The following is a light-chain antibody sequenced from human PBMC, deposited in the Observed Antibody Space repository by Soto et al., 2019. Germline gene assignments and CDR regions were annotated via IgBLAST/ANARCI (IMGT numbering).Light chain of an antibody. CDR1: EVGSRS. V-gene: IGLV3-21*02. CDR2: DDT. J-gene: IGLJ2*01. CDR3: QVYNSPSDLPVV. Sequence: SYVVTQPPSVSVAPGQAASITCGGDEVGSRSVHWYQQKPGQAPVVVIYDDTYRPSGIPERFSASNSGNTATLTISRVEAGDEAGYYCQVYNSPSDLPVVFGGGTKLTVL.